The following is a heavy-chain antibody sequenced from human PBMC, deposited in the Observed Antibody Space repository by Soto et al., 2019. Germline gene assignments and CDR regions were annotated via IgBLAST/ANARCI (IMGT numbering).Heavy chain of an antibody. CDR1: GYSFTNYW. CDR2: ISPADSDI. CDR3: ARHLAVAARYGMDV. D-gene: IGHD6-19*01. V-gene: IGHV5-51*01. J-gene: IGHJ6*02. Sequence: GESLKISCKGSGYSFTNYWIAWVRQMPGKGLEWMGIISPADSDIRYSPSFQGQVTVSADKSITTVYLQWNSLKASDTAIYYCARHLAVAARYGMDVWGQGTTVTVSS.